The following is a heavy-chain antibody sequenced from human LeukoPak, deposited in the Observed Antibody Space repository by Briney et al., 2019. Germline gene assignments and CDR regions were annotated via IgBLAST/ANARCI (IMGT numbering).Heavy chain of an antibody. CDR3: ARQPPWAFPNFAY. V-gene: IGHV3-23*01. CDR2: INDSGGST. D-gene: IGHD1-26*01. J-gene: IGHJ4*02. CDR1: GFTFSSYP. Sequence: GGSLRLSCAAPGFTFSSYPMSWVRQAPGKGMEWVSFINDSGGSTYYADSVKGRFTISRDNSKNTLYLHMKGLRDAGTAVYYFARQPPWAFPNFAYWGQGTLVTVSS.